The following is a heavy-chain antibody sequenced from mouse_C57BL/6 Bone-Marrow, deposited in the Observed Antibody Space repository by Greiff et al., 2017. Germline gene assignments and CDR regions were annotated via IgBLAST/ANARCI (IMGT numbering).Heavy chain of an antibody. CDR3: ASIHYGFDY. J-gene: IGHJ2*01. D-gene: IGHD1-1*01. V-gene: IGHV3-6*01. Sequence: EVQLQQSGPGLVKPSQSLSLPCSVTGYSITSGYYWNWIRQFPGNKLEWMGYISYDGSNNYNPSLKNRISITRDTSKNQFFLKLNSVTTEDTATYYCASIHYGFDYWGQGTTLTVSS. CDR2: ISYDGSN. CDR1: GYSITSGYY.